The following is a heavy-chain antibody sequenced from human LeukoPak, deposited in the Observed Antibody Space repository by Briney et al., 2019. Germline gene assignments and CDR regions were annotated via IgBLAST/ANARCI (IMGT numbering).Heavy chain of an antibody. Sequence: GASVKVSCKVSGYTLTELSMHWVRQAPGKGLEWTGGFDPEDGETIYAQKFQGRVTMTEDTSTDTAYMELSSLRSEDTAVYYCATELGYCSSTSCPLGYWGQGTLVTVSS. CDR1: GYTLTELS. D-gene: IGHD2-2*01. V-gene: IGHV1-24*01. J-gene: IGHJ4*02. CDR2: FDPEDGET. CDR3: ATELGYCSSTSCPLGY.